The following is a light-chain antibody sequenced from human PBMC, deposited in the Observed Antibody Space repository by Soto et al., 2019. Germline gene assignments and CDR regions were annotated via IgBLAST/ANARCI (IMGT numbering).Light chain of an antibody. CDR3: PQPANWART. J-gene: IGKJ1*01. CDR2: GAS. CDR1: QSVSRN. Sequence: CHAALSVSPGDRATLSCRACQSVSRNLAWYRQKPGQAPRLLIYGASIRAAGIPARFSASGSGTEFTLTISDVQPEDFAVYYCPQPANWARTFCQGTNVDIK. V-gene: IGKV3D-15*03.